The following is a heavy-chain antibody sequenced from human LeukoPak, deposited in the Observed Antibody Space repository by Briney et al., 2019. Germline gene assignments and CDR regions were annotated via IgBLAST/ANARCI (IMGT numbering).Heavy chain of an antibody. CDR2: ISSSSSYI. J-gene: IGHJ4*02. V-gene: IGHV3-21*01. CDR3: ARDRTAMDLLIDY. CDR1: GFTFSSYS. Sequence: GGSLRLSCAASGFTFSSYSMNWVRQAPGKGLEWVSSISSSSSYIYYADSVKGRFTISRDNSKNTLYLQMNSLRAEDTAVYYCARDRTAMDLLIDYWGQGTLVTVSS. D-gene: IGHD5-18*01.